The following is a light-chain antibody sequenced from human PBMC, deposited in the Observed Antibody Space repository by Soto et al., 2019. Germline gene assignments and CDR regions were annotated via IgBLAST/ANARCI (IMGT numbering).Light chain of an antibody. CDR1: SSDVGGYDF. Sequence: QSALTQPASVSGSPGQSITISCTGTSSDVGGYDFVSWYQHHPGKVPKLMIYEVSNRPSGVSNRFSGSKSGNTASLTISGLQAEDEADYYCGAWDSSLDVYVFGGGTKLTVL. V-gene: IGLV2-14*01. CDR3: GAWDSSLDVYV. J-gene: IGLJ1*01. CDR2: EVS.